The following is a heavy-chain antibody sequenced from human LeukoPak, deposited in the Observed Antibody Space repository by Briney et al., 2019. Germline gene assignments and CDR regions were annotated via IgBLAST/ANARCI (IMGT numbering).Heavy chain of an antibody. CDR1: GFTFSSYW. CDR3: ARDGDFWSGYYTSFDY. CDR2: IKQDGSEK. J-gene: IGHJ4*02. V-gene: IGHV3-7*01. D-gene: IGHD3-3*01. Sequence: PGGSLRLSCAASGFTFSSYWMSWVRQASGKGLEWVANIKQDGSEKYYVDSVKGRFTISRDNAKNSLYLQMNSLRAEDTAVYYCARDGDFWSGYYTSFDYWGQGTLVTVSS.